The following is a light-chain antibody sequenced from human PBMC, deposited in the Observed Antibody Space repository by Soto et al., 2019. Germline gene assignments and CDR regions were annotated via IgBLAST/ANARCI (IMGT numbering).Light chain of an antibody. CDR3: LQDYIYPGT. Sequence: AIQMTQSPSSLSASVGDRVTITCRASQAIRDDLAWYQHKPGKAPKILIYAASSLQSGVPSRFSGSGSGTDFTLTVSSLQPEDFATYYCLQDYIYPGTFGQGTKVEIK. CDR2: AAS. CDR1: QAIRDD. J-gene: IGKJ1*01. V-gene: IGKV1-6*01.